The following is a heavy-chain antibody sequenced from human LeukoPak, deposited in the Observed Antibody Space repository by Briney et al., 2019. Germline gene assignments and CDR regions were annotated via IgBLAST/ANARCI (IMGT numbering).Heavy chain of an antibody. CDR3: VRGQHYFAY. Sequence: GGSLRLSCAASGFTFSNYWMSWVRQAPGKGLEWVANIKQDGSEKYYVDSVKGRFTISRDNAKNSLYLQMDSLAAEDTAVYYCVRGQHYFAYWGQGTLVTASS. CDR2: IKQDGSEK. CDR1: GFTFSNYW. V-gene: IGHV3-7*01. D-gene: IGHD2-2*01. J-gene: IGHJ4*02.